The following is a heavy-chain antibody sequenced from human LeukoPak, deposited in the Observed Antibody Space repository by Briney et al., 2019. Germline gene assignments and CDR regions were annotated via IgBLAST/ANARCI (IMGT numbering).Heavy chain of an antibody. Sequence: PSETLSLTCAVYGGSFSGYYWSWIRQPPGKGLEWIGYIYYSGSTNYNPSLKSRVTISVDRSKNQFSLKLSSVTAADTAVYYCARELELRYWGQGTLVTVSS. D-gene: IGHD1-7*01. CDR2: IYYSGST. V-gene: IGHV4-59*12. CDR1: GGSFSGYY. J-gene: IGHJ4*02. CDR3: ARELELRY.